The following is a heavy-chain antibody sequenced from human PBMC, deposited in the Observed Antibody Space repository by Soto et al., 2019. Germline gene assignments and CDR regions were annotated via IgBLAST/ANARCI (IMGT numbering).Heavy chain of an antibody. V-gene: IGHV4-39*01. CDR3: ARRGAARQFDY. Sequence: SETLSLTCTVSGGSISSSSYYWGWIRQPPGKGLEWIANIYYSGSTYYNPSLQSRATISVDTSKNQFSLRLSSVTAADTAVYDCARRGAARQFDYWGPGTQVTVSS. J-gene: IGHJ4*02. CDR2: IYYSGST. D-gene: IGHD6-6*01. CDR1: GGSISSSSYY.